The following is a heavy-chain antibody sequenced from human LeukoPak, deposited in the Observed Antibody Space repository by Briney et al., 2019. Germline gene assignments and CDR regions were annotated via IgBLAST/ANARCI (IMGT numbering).Heavy chain of an antibody. CDR2: IHDTGNT. J-gene: IGHJ4*02. D-gene: IGHD4-17*01. CDR3: ASGGDYRGPFDY. Sequence: SETLSLTCAVSGGSISTYYWSWIRQPPGKGLEWIGYIHDTGNTNYNAALQSRVTISVDTSENRFSLNLRSVTAADTAVYYCASGGDYRGPFDYWGQGTLVTVSS. CDR1: GGSISTYY. V-gene: IGHV4-59*01.